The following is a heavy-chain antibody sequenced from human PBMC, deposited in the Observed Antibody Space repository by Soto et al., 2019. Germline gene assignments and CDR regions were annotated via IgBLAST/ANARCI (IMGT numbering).Heavy chain of an antibody. CDR2: IIPIFGTA. D-gene: IGHD2-2*01. CDR3: ATYFSSTSCYYTRWFDP. Sequence: SVKISCKASGGTFSSYAISWVRQAPGQGLEWMGGIIPIFGTANYAQKFQGRVTITADKSTSTAYMELSSLRSEDTAVYYCATYFSSTSCYYTRWFDPWGQGTLVTVSS. J-gene: IGHJ5*02. V-gene: IGHV1-69*06. CDR1: GGTFSSYA.